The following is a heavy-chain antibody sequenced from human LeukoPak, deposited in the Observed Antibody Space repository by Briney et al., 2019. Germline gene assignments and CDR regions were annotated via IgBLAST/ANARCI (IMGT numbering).Heavy chain of an antibody. CDR1: GFTFSSYG. J-gene: IGHJ6*02. Sequence: GGSLRLSCAASGFTFSSYGMHWVRQVPGKGLEWVAVIWYDGSNKYYADSVKGRFTISRDNSNNTLYLQMNSLRAEDTAVYYCASQDVTMVRGAMSYYGMDVWGQGTTVTVSS. V-gene: IGHV3-33*01. CDR2: IWYDGSNK. CDR3: ASQDVTMVRGAMSYYGMDV. D-gene: IGHD3-10*01.